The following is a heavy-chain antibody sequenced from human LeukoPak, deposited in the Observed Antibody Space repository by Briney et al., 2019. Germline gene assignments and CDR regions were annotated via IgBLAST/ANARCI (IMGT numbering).Heavy chain of an antibody. J-gene: IGHJ4*02. CDR1: GGSISSSSYY. CDR3: ARAMHSSSRFKMDY. CDR2: IYYSGST. V-gene: IGHV4-61*05. D-gene: IGHD6-13*01. Sequence: PSETLSLTCTVSGGSISSSSYYWGWIRQPPGKGLEWIGYIYYSGSTNYNPSLKSRVTISVDTSKNQFSLKLSSVTAADTAVYYCARAMHSSSRFKMDYWGQGTLVTVSS.